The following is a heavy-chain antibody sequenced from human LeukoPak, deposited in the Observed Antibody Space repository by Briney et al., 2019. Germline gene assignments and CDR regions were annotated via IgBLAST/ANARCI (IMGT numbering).Heavy chain of an antibody. Sequence: GGSLRLSCAASGFTFSSYTMNWVRQAPGKGLEWVAFIRYDGSNKYYADSVKGRFTISRDNSKNTLYLQMNSLRAEDTAVYYCAKDPYSSSWYPYYFDYWGQGTLVTVSS. D-gene: IGHD6-13*01. V-gene: IGHV3-30*02. J-gene: IGHJ4*02. CDR3: AKDPYSSSWYPYYFDY. CDR1: GFTFSSYT. CDR2: IRYDGSNK.